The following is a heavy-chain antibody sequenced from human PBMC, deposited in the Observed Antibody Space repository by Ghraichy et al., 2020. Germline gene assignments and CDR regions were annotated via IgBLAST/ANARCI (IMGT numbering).Heavy chain of an antibody. Sequence: SETLSLTCAVSGGSISSSNWWSWVRQPPGKGLEWIGEIYHSGSTNYNPSLKSRVTISVDKSKNQFSLKLSSVTAADTAVYYCARDRVIAARPRARGPFDYWGQGTLVTVSS. CDR3: ARDRVIAARPRARGPFDY. J-gene: IGHJ4*02. D-gene: IGHD6-6*01. CDR2: IYHSGST. CDR1: GGSISSSNW. V-gene: IGHV4-4*02.